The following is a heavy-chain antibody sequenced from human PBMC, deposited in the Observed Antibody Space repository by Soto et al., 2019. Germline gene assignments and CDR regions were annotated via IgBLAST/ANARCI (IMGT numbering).Heavy chain of an antibody. CDR2: ISYDGSNK. V-gene: IGHV3-30*18. CDR1: GFTFSSYG. Sequence: GGSLRLSCAASGFTFSSYGMHWVRQAPGKGLEWVAVISYDGSNKYYADSVKGRFTISRDNSKSTVHLQLDSLRAEDTAVYFCAKLCFVLMELYYFHQWGHGTLVTVSS. J-gene: IGHJ4*01. D-gene: IGHD2-8*01. CDR3: AKLCFVLMELYYFHQ.